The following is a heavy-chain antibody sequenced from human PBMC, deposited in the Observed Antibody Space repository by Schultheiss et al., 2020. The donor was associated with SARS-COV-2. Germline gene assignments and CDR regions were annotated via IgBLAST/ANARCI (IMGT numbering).Heavy chain of an antibody. CDR2: IYSNGDT. Sequence: SETLSLTCAVYGESFSGYYWSWIRQPPGRGLEWIGYIYSNGDTNYNPSLKSRVTISVDTSKNQFSLKLNFVTAADTAVYYCARDRGYGDYWLDPWGQGTLVTVSS. CDR3: ARDRGYGDYWLDP. V-gene: IGHV4-59*01. CDR1: GESFSGYY. D-gene: IGHD4-17*01. J-gene: IGHJ5*02.